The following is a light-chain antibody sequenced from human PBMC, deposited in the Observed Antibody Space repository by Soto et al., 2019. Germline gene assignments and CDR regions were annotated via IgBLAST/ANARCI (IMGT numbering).Light chain of an antibody. CDR1: SSDVGGYNY. CDR3: SSYTSSSTLVV. Sequence: QSALTQPASVSGSPGQSITISCPGTSSDVGGYNYVSWYQQHPGKAPKLMIYDVSNRPSGVSNRFSGSQSGNTASLTSSGLQAEDEADYYCSSYTSSSTLVVFGGGTKLTVL. CDR2: DVS. V-gene: IGLV2-14*01. J-gene: IGLJ2*01.